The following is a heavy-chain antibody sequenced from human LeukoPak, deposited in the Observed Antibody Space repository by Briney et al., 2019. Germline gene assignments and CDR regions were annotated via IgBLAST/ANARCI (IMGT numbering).Heavy chain of an antibody. CDR2: INPNSGGT. CDR3: ARVRQQLVPVIAVVYMDV. J-gene: IGHJ6*03. V-gene: IGHV1-2*02. D-gene: IGHD6-13*01. CDR1: GYTFTGYY. Sequence: GASVKVSCKASGYTFTGYYMRWVRQAPGQGLEWMGWINPNSGGTNYAQKFQGRVTMTRDTSISTAYMELSRLRSDDTAVYYCARVRQQLVPVIAVVYMDVWGKGTTVTVSS.